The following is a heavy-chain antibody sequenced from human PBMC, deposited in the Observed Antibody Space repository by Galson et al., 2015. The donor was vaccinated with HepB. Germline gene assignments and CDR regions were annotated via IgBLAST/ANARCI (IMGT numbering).Heavy chain of an antibody. CDR2: ISYDGSNK. J-gene: IGHJ4*02. D-gene: IGHD3-3*01. CDR1: GFTFSSYG. Sequence: SLRLSCAASGFTFSSYGMHWVRQAPGKGLEWVAVISYDGSNKYYADSVKGRFTISRDNSKNTLYLQMNSLRAEDTAVYYCAKDNYDFWSGSDYWGQGTLVTVSS. CDR3: AKDNYDFWSGSDY. V-gene: IGHV3-30*18.